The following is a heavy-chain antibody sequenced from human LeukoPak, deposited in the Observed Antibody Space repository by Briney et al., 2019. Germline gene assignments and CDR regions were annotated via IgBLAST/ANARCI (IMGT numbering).Heavy chain of an antibody. Sequence: EASVKVSCKASGYTFTGYFIHWVRQAPGQGLEWMGWINPNNGGTKYAQKFQDRVTMTRDTSISTAYMELSRLRSDDTAVYYCARDRMGITMVRGVPTGDAFDIWGQGTMVTVSS. CDR3: ARDRMGITMVRGVPTGDAFDI. V-gene: IGHV1-2*02. CDR1: GYTFTGYF. J-gene: IGHJ3*02. CDR2: INPNNGGT. D-gene: IGHD3-10*01.